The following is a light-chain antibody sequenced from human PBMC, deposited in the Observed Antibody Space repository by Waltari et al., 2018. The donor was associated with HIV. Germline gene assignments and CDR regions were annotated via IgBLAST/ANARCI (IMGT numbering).Light chain of an antibody. CDR2: GAT. V-gene: IGKV3-20*01. Sequence: EIVLTQSPGTLSLSPGERSTLSCRTSQSIDGSYLAWYQQKPGQAPRLLIYGATRRATGVPERFSGSGSGTDFSLTISRLEPEDFAVYYCQHYSKSPTWTFGQGTKVEIK. CDR1: QSIDGSY. CDR3: QHYSKSPTWT. J-gene: IGKJ1*01.